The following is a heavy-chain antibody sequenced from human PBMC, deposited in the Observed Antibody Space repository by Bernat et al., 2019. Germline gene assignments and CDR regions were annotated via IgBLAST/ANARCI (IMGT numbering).Heavy chain of an antibody. D-gene: IGHD5-12*01. J-gene: IGHJ4*02. Sequence: QLQLQESGPGLVKPSETLSLTCTVPGGSISSNIYYWDWIRQPPGKGLEWIGSIDFGGSTYYNTSLKSRVTISVDTSNNQFSLKLSSVTAADTAVYYCARRGYSDYDLFDYWGQGTLVTVSS. V-gene: IGHV4-39*01. CDR1: GGSISSNIYY. CDR2: IDFGGST. CDR3: ARRGYSDYDLFDY.